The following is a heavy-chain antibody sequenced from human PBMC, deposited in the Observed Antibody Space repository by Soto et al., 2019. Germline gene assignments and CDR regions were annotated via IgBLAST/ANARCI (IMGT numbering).Heavy chain of an antibody. D-gene: IGHD6-19*01. CDR3: AKGGRQWLVTSDFNY. Sequence: VQLVESGGGVVQPGRSLRLSCAASGFTFSDYAMHWFRQAPGKGLEWVAVVSHDGRKTHYAASVKGRFTISRDSSKETVSLEMTSPRAEDTAVYYCAKGGRQWLVTSDFNYWGQGALVTVSS. J-gene: IGHJ4*02. V-gene: IGHV3-30*18. CDR2: VSHDGRKT. CDR1: GFTFSDYA.